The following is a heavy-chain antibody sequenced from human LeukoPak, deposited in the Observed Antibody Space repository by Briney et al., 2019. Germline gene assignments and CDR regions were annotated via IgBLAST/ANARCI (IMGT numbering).Heavy chain of an antibody. CDR3: ARRSLDGYPPDY. CDR2: ISGSGGST. J-gene: IGHJ4*02. CDR1: GFTFSSYA. D-gene: IGHD3-22*01. Sequence: GGSLRLSCAASGFTFSSYAMSWVRQAPGKGLEWVSAISGSGGSTYYADSVKGRFTISADKSISTAYLQWSSLKASDTAMYYCARRSLDGYPPDYWGQGTLVTVSS. V-gene: IGHV3-23*01.